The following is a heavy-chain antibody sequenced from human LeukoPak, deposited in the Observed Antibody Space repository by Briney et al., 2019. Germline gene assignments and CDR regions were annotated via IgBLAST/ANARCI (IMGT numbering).Heavy chain of an antibody. CDR2: MNPNSGNT. Sequence: ASVKVSCKASGYTFTSYDINWVRQATGQGLEWMGWMNPNSGNTGYAQKFQGRVTMTRNTSRSTAYMELSSLRSEDTAVYYCAREYCSSTSCYFVEYYMDVWGKGTTVTVSS. V-gene: IGHV1-8*01. J-gene: IGHJ6*03. CDR3: AREYCSSTSCYFVEYYMDV. D-gene: IGHD2-2*01. CDR1: GYTFTSYD.